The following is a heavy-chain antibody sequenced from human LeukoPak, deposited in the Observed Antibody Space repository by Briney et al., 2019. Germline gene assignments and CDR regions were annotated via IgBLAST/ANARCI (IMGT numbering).Heavy chain of an antibody. V-gene: IGHV1-2*02. CDR2: MNPNSGGT. Sequence: ASVKVSCKTSGYTFTKYYMHLVRQAPGQGLEWMGRMNPNSGGTNYTQKFQGRVTMTRDTSINTAYMELSRLKSDDTAVYYCATSSGYSHTWGAFDYWGQGALVTVSS. D-gene: IGHD5-18*01. J-gene: IGHJ4*02. CDR1: GYTFTKYY. CDR3: ATSSGYSHTWGAFDY.